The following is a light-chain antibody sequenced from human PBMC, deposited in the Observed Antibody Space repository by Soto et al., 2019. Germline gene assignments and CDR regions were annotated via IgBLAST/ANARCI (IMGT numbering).Light chain of an antibody. CDR2: EVS. CDR3: SSYTSSSTRV. Sequence: QSALTQPASVSGSPGQSLTICCTGTSNDVGANDYVSWYQQHPDKAPKLMIYEVSNRPSGVSNRFSGSKSVNTDTLTISGLQADDEADYYCSSYTSSSTRVFGTGTKVTV. V-gene: IGLV2-14*03. J-gene: IGLJ1*01. CDR1: SNDVGANDY.